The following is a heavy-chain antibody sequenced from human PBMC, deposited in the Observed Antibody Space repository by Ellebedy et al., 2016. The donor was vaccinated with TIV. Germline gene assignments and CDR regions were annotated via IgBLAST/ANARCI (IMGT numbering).Heavy chain of an antibody. CDR3: VRGWYSSGHCDVFAM. Sequence: GESLKISCVGFGFTFSDSVMHLVRQDPGKGLDWVAGISVDGRAVHYPDSVKGRFTISRDNAQNTVYLQMNSLRLEDTAVYYCVRGWYSSGHCDVFAMWGQGTIVTVSS. J-gene: IGHJ3*02. D-gene: IGHD6-19*01. CDR2: ISVDGRAV. V-gene: IGHV3-30*03. CDR1: GFTFSDSV.